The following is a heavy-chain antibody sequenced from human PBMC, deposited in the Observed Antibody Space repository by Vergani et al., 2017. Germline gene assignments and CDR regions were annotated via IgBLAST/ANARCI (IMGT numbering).Heavy chain of an antibody. CDR2: ISSSSSYI. CDR1: GYTFTGYY. V-gene: IGHV3-21*01. CDR3: ARGIVVVPAAQSHYYYGMDV. Sequence: VQLVQSGAEVKKPGASVRVSCKASGYTFTGYYMHWVRQAPGKGLEWVSSISSSSSYIYYADSVKGRFTISRDNAKNSLYLQMNSLRAEDTAVYYCARGIVVVPAAQSHYYYGMDVWGQGTTVTVSS. J-gene: IGHJ6*02. D-gene: IGHD2-2*01.